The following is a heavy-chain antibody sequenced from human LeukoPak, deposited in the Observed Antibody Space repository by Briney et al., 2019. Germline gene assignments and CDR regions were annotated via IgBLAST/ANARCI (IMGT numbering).Heavy chain of an antibody. J-gene: IGHJ3*01. V-gene: IGHV3-30*18. Sequence: GRSLRLSCAASGFTFSSYGMHWVRQAPGKGLEWGAGISYDGSNKFYADSVKGRFTISRDNSKTTLYLQMNSLRAEDTAVYSCAKLGYSSGWYDFQIDAFDFWGQGTMVTVSS. CDR2: ISYDGSNK. D-gene: IGHD6-19*01. CDR1: GFTFSSYG. CDR3: AKLGYSSGWYDFQIDAFDF.